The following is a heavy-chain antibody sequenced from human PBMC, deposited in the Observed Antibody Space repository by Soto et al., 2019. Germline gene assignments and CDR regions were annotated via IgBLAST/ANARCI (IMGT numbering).Heavy chain of an antibody. CDR1: GFTFSAYT. CDR3: ATRLSVSYGPLFDQ. Sequence: GGSLRLSCSASGFTFSAYTMIWVRQAPGKGLEWLASISSTSAYIYYTGSVRGRFTISRDNAKNLLYLHMNTLRVEDTAIYYCATRLSVSYGPLFDQWGQGTLVTVSS. J-gene: IGHJ4*02. V-gene: IGHV3-21*01. D-gene: IGHD3-16*01. CDR2: ISSTSAYI.